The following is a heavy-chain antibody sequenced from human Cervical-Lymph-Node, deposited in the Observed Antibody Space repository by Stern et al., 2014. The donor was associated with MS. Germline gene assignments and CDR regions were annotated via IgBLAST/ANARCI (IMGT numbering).Heavy chain of an antibody. V-gene: IGHV5-51*01. CDR1: GYNFTNYW. CDR2: LYPGNSNT. J-gene: IGHJ6*02. CDR3: ARQRSGSGSYYQIYYYGMDV. Sequence: EVQLVESGAEVKKPGESLRISCKGSGYNFTNYWIAWVRQMPRKGLEWMGFLYPGNSNTKYSPSFQAPVTLSAYKSISTASLQWSSLKASDTAMYYCARQRSGSGSYYQIYYYGMDVWGQGTTVTVSS. D-gene: IGHD3-10*01.